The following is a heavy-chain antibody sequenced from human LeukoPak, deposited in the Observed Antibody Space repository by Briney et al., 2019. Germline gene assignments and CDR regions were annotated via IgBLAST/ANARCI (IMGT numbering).Heavy chain of an antibody. CDR1: GFSLSTSGVG. CDR3: AHRTWYYGSSGYPPFDS. D-gene: IGHD3-22*01. J-gene: IGHJ4*02. V-gene: IGHV2-5*02. CDR2: IYWDDDK. Sequence: SGPTLVNPTQTLTLTCTFSGFSLSTSGVGVGWIRQPPGKALEWLALIYWDDDKRYSPALKSRLTITKDTSKNQVVLTMTNMDPVDTATYYCAHRTWYYGSSGYPPFDSWGQGILVTVSS.